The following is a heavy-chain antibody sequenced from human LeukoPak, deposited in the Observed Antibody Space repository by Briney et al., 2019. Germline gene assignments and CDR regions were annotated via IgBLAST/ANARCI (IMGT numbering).Heavy chain of an antibody. V-gene: IGHV4-4*07. CDR3: ARDHRGARLAFDI. D-gene: IGHD3-10*01. J-gene: IGHJ3*02. Sequence: SETLSLTCTVSGGSISTYFWSWIRQPAGKGLEWIGRIYTTETTNYNPSLKSRITMSVDTSKNQFSLKLSSVTAADTAVYYCARDHRGARLAFDIWGQRTMVTVSS. CDR1: GGSISTYF. CDR2: IYTTETT.